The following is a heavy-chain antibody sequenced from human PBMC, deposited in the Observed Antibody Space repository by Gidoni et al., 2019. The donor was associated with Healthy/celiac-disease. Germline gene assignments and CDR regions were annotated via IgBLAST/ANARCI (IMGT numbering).Heavy chain of an antibody. CDR2: INHSGST. V-gene: IGHV4-34*01. D-gene: IGHD3-10*01. CDR1: GGSFSGYY. Sequence: QVQLQQWGAGLLKPSETLSLTCAVYGGSFSGYYWSWIRQPPGKGLEWIGEINHSGSTNYNPSLKSRVTISVDTSKNQFSLKLSSVTAADTAVYYCARGFYYGSGNDYWGQGTLVTVSS. CDR3: ARGFYYGSGNDY. J-gene: IGHJ4*02.